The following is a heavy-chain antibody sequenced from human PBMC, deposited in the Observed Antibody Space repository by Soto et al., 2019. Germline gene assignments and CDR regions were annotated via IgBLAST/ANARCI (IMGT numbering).Heavy chain of an antibody. V-gene: IGHV3-30-3*01. J-gene: IGHJ4*02. Sequence: PGGSLRLSCAASGFTFSSYAMHWVRQAPGKGLEWVAVISYDGSNKYYADFVKGRFTISRDNSKNTLYLQMNSLRAEDTAVYYCARVKRGYSSGWTQSFDYWGQGTLVTVSS. CDR3: ARVKRGYSSGWTQSFDY. CDR1: GFTFSSYA. CDR2: ISYDGSNK. D-gene: IGHD6-19*01.